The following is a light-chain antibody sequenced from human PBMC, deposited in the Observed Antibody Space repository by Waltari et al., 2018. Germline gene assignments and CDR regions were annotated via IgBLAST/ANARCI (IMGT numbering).Light chain of an antibody. Sequence: IMLTQSPDTLSLSPGERATLSCRASQSIGTFLVWYQQKPGQAPRLLIYAASTRATGIPDRCSGSGSGTDFSLIISRLEPEDFAVYYCQHYVRLPVTFGQGTKVEIE. CDR1: QSIGTF. J-gene: IGKJ1*01. CDR2: AAS. V-gene: IGKV3-20*01. CDR3: QHYVRLPVT.